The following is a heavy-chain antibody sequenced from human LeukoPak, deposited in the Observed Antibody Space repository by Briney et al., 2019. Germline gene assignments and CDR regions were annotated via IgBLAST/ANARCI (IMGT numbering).Heavy chain of an antibody. J-gene: IGHJ3*02. CDR1: GFTFSMYA. CDR3: ARRWFPDAFDI. D-gene: IGHD3-10*01. V-gene: IGHV3-53*04. CDR2: IYSGGST. Sequence: GGSLRLSCAASGFTFSMYAMHWVRQAPGKGLEWVSVIYSGGSTYYADSVKGRFTISRHNSKNTLYLQMNSLRAEDTAVYYCARRWFPDAFDIWGQGTMVTVSS.